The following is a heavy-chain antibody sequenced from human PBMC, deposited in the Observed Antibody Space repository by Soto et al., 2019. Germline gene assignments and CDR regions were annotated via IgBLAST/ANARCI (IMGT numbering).Heavy chain of an antibody. CDR2: ISGSGGST. J-gene: IGHJ4*02. Sequence: PGGSQRLSCAASGFTFSSYAMSWVRQAPGKGLEWVSAISGSGGSTYYADSVKGRFTISRANSKNTLYLQMNSLRAEDTAVYYCAKEGYYYDSSGYYPFDYWGQGTLVTVSS. CDR1: GFTFSSYA. D-gene: IGHD3-22*01. CDR3: AKEGYYYDSSGYYPFDY. V-gene: IGHV3-23*01.